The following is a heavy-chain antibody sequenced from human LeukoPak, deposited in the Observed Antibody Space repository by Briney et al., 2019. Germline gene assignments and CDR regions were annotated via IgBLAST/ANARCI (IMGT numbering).Heavy chain of an antibody. CDR3: ARGYCSSTSCYLTPFDY. Sequence: SETLSLTCTVSGGSISSGGYYWSWICQHPGKGLEWIGYIYYSGSTYYNPSLKSRVTISVDTSKNQFSLKLSSVTAADTAVYYCARGYCSSTSCYLTPFDYWGQGTLVTVSS. V-gene: IGHV4-31*03. D-gene: IGHD2-2*01. CDR1: GGSISSGGYY. CDR2: IYYSGST. J-gene: IGHJ4*02.